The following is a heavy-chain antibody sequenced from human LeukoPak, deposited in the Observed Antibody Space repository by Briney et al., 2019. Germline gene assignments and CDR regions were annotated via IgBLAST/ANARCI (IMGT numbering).Heavy chain of an antibody. CDR1: GGSISSYY. CDR3: ARVRGEQWLEIIDY. V-gene: IGHV4-59*01. Sequence: PSETLSLTCTVSGGSISSYYWSWIRQPPGKGLEWIGYIYYSGSTNYNPSLKSRVTISVDTSKNQSSLKLSSVTAADTAVYYCARVRGEQWLEIIDYWGQGTLVTVSS. D-gene: IGHD6-19*01. CDR2: IYYSGST. J-gene: IGHJ4*02.